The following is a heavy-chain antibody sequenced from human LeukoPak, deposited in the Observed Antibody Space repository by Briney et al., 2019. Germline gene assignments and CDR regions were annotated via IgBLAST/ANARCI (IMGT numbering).Heavy chain of an antibody. J-gene: IGHJ6*02. CDR3: VKSSGTNDYGMDA. CDR1: GFTFNRCG. CDR2: ITNDGSRQ. D-gene: IGHD3-10*01. V-gene: IGHV3-30*18. Sequence: GGSLRLSCAASGFTFNRCGMHWVRQAPGKGLEWVAVITNDGSRQYYTDSVRGRFTISRDNSENTLSLQMNSLRDEDTAVYYCVKSSGTNDYGMDAWGQGTTVTVPS.